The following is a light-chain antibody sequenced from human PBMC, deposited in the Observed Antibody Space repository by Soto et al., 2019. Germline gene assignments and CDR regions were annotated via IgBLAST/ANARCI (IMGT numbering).Light chain of an antibody. CDR3: QQYGDSPT. CDR2: SAS. Sequence: EIVLTQSPGTLSLSPGERGTLSCRASQSVSSSYLVWYQQKPGQAPRLLIYSASSRATGIPDRFSGSGSGTDFTLTISKVEPEDFAVYYCQQYGDSPTFGGGTKVEIK. J-gene: IGKJ4*01. V-gene: IGKV3-20*01. CDR1: QSVSSSY.